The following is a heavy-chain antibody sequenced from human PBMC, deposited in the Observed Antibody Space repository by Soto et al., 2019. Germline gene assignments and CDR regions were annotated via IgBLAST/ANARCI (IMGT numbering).Heavy chain of an antibody. D-gene: IGHD3-22*01. CDR2: ISGSGGST. CDR3: EKLADSSGYYSPFDY. J-gene: IGHJ4*02. Sequence: EVQLLESGGGLVQPGGSLRLSCAASGFTFSSYAMSWVRQAPGKGLEWVSAISGSGGSTYYADSVKGRFTISRDNSKNTLYLQMKSLRAEDTAVYYCEKLADSSGYYSPFDYWGQGTLVTVSS. V-gene: IGHV3-23*01. CDR1: GFTFSSYA.